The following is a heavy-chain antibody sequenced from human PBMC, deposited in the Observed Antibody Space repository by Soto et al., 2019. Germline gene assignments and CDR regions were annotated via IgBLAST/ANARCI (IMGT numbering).Heavy chain of an antibody. D-gene: IGHD4-17*01. CDR3: VRGSYGDYDS. CDR1: GFTFSAYT. Sequence: EVQLVESGGGLVMPGGSLRLSCAASGFTFSAYTMNWVRQAPGKGLEWVSSLDPSSTYIYYADSVKGRFTLSRDNAKNSLFLRLNSLRADDTALYYCVRGSYGDYDSWGQGTLVTVSS. CDR2: LDPSSTYI. V-gene: IGHV3-21*02. J-gene: IGHJ5*01.